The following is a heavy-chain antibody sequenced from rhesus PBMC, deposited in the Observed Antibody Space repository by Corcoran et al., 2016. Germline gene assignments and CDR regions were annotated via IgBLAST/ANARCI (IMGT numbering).Heavy chain of an antibody. J-gene: IGHJ4*01. CDR1: GGSFSSYW. CDR3: ARPNYDSGYYTPYFDY. Sequence: QVQLQESGPGLVKPSETLSLTCAVSGGSFSSYWWSWIRQPPGKGLEWIGEINGNIGDTHYNPSLKSRVTISKDSSKNQFSLKLSSVTASDPAVYYCARPNYDSGYYTPYFDYWGQGVLVTVSS. D-gene: IGHD3-28*01. CDR2: INGNIGDT. V-gene: IGHV4-80*01.